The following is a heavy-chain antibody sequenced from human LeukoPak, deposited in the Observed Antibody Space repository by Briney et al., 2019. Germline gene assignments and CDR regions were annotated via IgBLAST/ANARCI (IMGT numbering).Heavy chain of an antibody. CDR3: ARSHCSSTSCVYYYGMDV. V-gene: IGHV3-48*04. D-gene: IGHD2-2*01. Sequence: QSGGSLRLSCAASGFTFSSYAMHWVRQAPGKGLEWVSYIASSSTTIYYADSVKGRVTISRDNAKNSLYLQMNSLRAEDTAVYYCARSHCSSTSCVYYYGMDVWGQGTTVTVSS. CDR2: IASSSTTI. J-gene: IGHJ6*02. CDR1: GFTFSSYA.